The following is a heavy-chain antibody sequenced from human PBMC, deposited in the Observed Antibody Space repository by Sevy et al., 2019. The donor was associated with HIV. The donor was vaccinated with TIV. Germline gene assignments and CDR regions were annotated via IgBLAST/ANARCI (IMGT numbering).Heavy chain of an antibody. CDR2: IRSKAYGGTT. V-gene: IGHV3-49*03. Sequence: GGSLRLSCTASGFTFGDYAMIWFRQAPGKGLEWVGFIRSKAYGGTTEYAASVKGRFTISRDDSKSIAYLQMNSLKTEDTAVYYCTREDYDFWSGYYTGGYWGQGTLVTVSS. CDR3: TREDYDFWSGYYTGGY. D-gene: IGHD3-3*01. CDR1: GFTFGDYA. J-gene: IGHJ4*02.